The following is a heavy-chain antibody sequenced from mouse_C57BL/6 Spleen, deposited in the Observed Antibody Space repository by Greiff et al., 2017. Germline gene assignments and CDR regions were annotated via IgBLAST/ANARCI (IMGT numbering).Heavy chain of an antibody. Sequence: VKLQESGPGLVAPSQSLSITCTVSGFSLTSYGVHWVRQPPGKGLEWLVVIWSDGSTTYNSALKSRLSISKDNSKSQVFLKMNSHQTDDTAMYYCARHESRYYAMDYWGQGTSVTVSS. J-gene: IGHJ4*01. CDR3: ARHESRYYAMDY. CDR2: IWSDGST. V-gene: IGHV2-6-1*01. CDR1: GFSLTSYG.